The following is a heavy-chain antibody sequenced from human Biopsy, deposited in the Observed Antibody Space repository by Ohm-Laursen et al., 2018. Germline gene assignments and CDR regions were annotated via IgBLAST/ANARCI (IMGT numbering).Heavy chain of an antibody. J-gene: IGHJ3*01. Sequence: SQTLSLTCHVSGGGINNYYWNWIRQPAGKGLEWIGRIYPGGSTNYNPSLKSRVTMSVDTSKKQLSLRLRSVTAADTAMYYCASVVLGPTNDAFDLWGQGTMVVVSS. V-gene: IGHV4-4*07. CDR3: ASVVLGPTNDAFDL. D-gene: IGHD3-22*01. CDR2: IYPGGST. CDR1: GGGINNYY.